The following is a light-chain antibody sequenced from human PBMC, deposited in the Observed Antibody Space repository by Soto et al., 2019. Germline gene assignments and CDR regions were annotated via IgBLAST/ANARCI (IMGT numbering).Light chain of an antibody. J-gene: IGLJ2*01. V-gene: IGLV2-8*01. Sequence: QSVLTQFASVSGSPGQSITISCTGTSSDVGAYYYVSWYQRRPGKAPKLMIYEVSKRPSGVPDRFSGSKSGNTASLTVSGLQAEDEADYYCSSYAGSNNVVFGGGTKVTVL. CDR2: EVS. CDR3: SSYAGSNNVV. CDR1: SSDVGAYYY.